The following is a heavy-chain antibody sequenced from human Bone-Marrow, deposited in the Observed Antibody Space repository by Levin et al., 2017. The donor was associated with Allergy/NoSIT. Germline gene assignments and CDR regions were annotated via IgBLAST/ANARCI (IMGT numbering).Heavy chain of an antibody. CDR2: ISSSSTDI. CDR3: ARGGELLWFGDFFPYYYYGMDV. D-gene: IGHD3-10*01. V-gene: IGHV3-21*01. CDR1: GFTFSSYS. J-gene: IGHJ6*02. Sequence: PGGSLRLSCAGSGFTFSSYSMNWVRQAPGKGLEWVSSISSSSTDIYYSDSVTGRVTTYRDNAKNSLYLQLSSLRAEDTAVYYCARGGELLWFGDFFPYYYYGMDVWGQGTTVTVSS.